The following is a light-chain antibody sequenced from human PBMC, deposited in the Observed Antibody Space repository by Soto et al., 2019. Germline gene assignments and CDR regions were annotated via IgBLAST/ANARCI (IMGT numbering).Light chain of an antibody. Sequence: EIGLTQSPATLSLFPGERATLSCWASQSVSSYLAWYQQKHGQAPRLLIYDASNRATGIPARFSGSGYGTDFNLTISSLETEDFAVYYCQQRSNWSITFGQGTRLEIK. CDR2: DAS. CDR1: QSVSSY. V-gene: IGKV3-11*01. J-gene: IGKJ5*01. CDR3: QQRSNWSIT.